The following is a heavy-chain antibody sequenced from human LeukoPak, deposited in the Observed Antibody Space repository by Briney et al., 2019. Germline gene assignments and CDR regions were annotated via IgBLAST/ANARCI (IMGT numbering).Heavy chain of an antibody. Sequence: PSETLSLTCTVSGGSISSGGYYWSWIRQHPGKGLEWIGYIYYSGSTYYNPSLKSRVTISVDTSKNQFSLKLSSVTAADTAVYYCARAFLRYYGSGSYYRVPIYFDYWGQGTLVTVSS. D-gene: IGHD3-10*01. CDR1: GGSISSGGYY. V-gene: IGHV4-31*03. CDR2: IYYSGST. CDR3: ARAFLRYYGSGSYYRVPIYFDY. J-gene: IGHJ4*02.